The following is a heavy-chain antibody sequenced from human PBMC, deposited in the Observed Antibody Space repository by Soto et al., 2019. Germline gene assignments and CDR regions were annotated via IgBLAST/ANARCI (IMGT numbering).Heavy chain of an antibody. CDR1: GYTFTSYY. V-gene: IGHV1-46*01. CDR2: INPSGGST. J-gene: IGHJ6*02. Sequence: ASVKVSCKASGYTFTSYYMHWVRQAPGQGLEWMGIINPSGGSTSYAQKFQGRVTMTRDTSTSTVYMELSSLRSEDTAVYYCAREWGGNLVGGPLYYYYGMDVWGQGTTVTSP. CDR3: AREWGGNLVGGPLYYYYGMDV. D-gene: IGHD2-2*01.